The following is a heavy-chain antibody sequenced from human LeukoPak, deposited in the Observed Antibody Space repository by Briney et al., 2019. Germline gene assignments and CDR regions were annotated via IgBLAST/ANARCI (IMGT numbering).Heavy chain of an antibody. D-gene: IGHD6-19*01. V-gene: IGHV4-31*03. CDR2: IYYSGST. CDR1: GGSISSGGYY. CDR3: ARESSGWTKAFDY. Sequence: SEALSLTCTVSGGSISSGGYYWSWIRQHPGKGLEWIGYIYYSGSTYYNPSLKSRVTISVDTSKNQFSLKLSSVTAADTAVYYCARESSGWTKAFDYWGQGTLVTVSS. J-gene: IGHJ4*02.